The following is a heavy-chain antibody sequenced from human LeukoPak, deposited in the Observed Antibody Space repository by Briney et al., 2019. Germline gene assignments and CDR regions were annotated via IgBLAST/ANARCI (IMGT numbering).Heavy chain of an antibody. Sequence: PGGSLRLSCAASGFTFSSYAMHWVRQAPGKGLEWVAVISYDGSNKYYADSVKGRFTISRDNSKNTLYLQMNSLRAEDTAVYYCARDQGELSSPLWYFDYWGQGTLVTVSS. V-gene: IGHV3-30-3*01. D-gene: IGHD3-16*02. CDR1: GFTFSSYA. CDR3: ARDQGELSSPLWYFDY. CDR2: ISYDGSNK. J-gene: IGHJ4*02.